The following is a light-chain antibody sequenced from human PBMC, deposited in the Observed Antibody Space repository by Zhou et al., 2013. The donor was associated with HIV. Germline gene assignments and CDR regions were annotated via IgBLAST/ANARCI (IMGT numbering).Light chain of an antibody. V-gene: IGKV3-20*01. CDR3: QQYGSSLWT. CDR1: QSVSSY. Sequence: EIVLTQSPATLSLSPGERATLSCRASQSVSSYLAWYQQKPGQAPRLLIYGASSRATGIPDKFTGSGSGTDFTLTISRLEPEDSAVYYCQQYGSSLWTFGQGTKVEIK. CDR2: GAS. J-gene: IGKJ1*01.